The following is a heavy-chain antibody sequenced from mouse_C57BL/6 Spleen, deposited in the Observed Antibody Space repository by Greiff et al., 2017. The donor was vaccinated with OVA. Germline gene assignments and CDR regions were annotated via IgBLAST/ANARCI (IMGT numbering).Heavy chain of an antibody. CDR2: IDPEDGET. V-gene: IGHV14-2*01. Sequence: VQLQQSGAELVKPGASVKLSCTASGFNIKDYYMHWVKQRTEQGLEWIGRIDPEDGETKYAPKFQGKATITADTSSNTSYLQLSSLPSEDTAVYYCARALSTIVTDWYFDVWGTGTTVTVSS. CDR1: GFNIKDYY. D-gene: IGHD2-13*01. CDR3: ARALSTIVTDWYFDV. J-gene: IGHJ1*03.